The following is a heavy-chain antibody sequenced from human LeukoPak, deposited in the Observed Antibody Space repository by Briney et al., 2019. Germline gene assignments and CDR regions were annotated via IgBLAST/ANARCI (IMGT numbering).Heavy chain of an antibody. J-gene: IGHJ4*02. CDR3: ARENPTAIAADY. CDR2: IYSTGSS. D-gene: IGHD2-21*02. Sequence: PSETLSLTCTVSGGTISGYYWCCFRQPAGKGLEWIGRIYSTGSSNYNPSLKSRVTMSVDTSRNQFSLKLSSVTAADTAIYYCARENPTAIAADYWGQGTLVTVSS. CDR1: GGTISGYY. V-gene: IGHV4-4*07.